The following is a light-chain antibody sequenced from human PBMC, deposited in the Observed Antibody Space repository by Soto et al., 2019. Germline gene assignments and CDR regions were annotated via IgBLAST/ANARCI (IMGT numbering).Light chain of an antibody. CDR3: SSYTTSSTLLYV. J-gene: IGLJ1*01. V-gene: IGLV2-14*01. Sequence: QSALTQPASVSGSPGQSITISCTGTSSDVGGYNYVSWYQQHPGKAPKLMIYAVRNRPSGVSTRFSGSKSGNTASLTISGLQAEDEADYHCSSYTTSSTLLYVFGTGTKLTVL. CDR2: AVR. CDR1: SSDVGGYNY.